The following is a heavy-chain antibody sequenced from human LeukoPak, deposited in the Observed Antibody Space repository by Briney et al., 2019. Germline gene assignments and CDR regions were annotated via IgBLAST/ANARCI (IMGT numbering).Heavy chain of an antibody. Sequence: ASVKVSCKASGYTFTSYGISWVRQAPGQGLEWMGWISAYNGNTNYAQKLQGRVTMTTDTSTSTAYMELRSLRSDDTAVYYCATSQYYDILTGPLDPWGQGTLVTVSS. CDR3: ATSQYYDILTGPLDP. D-gene: IGHD3-9*01. J-gene: IGHJ5*02. CDR2: ISAYNGNT. CDR1: GYTFTSYG. V-gene: IGHV1-18*01.